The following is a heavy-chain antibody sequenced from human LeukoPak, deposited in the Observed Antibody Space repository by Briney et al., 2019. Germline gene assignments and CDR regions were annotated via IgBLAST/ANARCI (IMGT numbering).Heavy chain of an antibody. J-gene: IGHJ6*02. CDR3: VKDRGGSPFYGMDV. CDR2: ISGSGGAGT. D-gene: IGHD1-26*01. V-gene: IGHV3-23*01. CDR1: GFTFSSYA. Sequence: GGFLRLSCAGSGFTFSSYAMSWVRQAPGKGLEWVSTISGSGGAGTYYADSVKGRFTVSRDNSRNTLYLPMNSLRAEDTAVYYCVKDRGGSPFYGMDVWGQGTTVTVSS.